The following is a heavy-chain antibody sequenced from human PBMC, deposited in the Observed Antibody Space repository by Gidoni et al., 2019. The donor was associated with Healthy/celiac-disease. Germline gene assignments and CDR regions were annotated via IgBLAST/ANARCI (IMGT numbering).Heavy chain of an antibody. Sequence: QVQLVESGGGLVKPGGSLRLSCAASGFTFSDYYMSWIRQAPGKGLEWVSYISSSSSYTNYADSVKGRFTISRDNAKNSLYLQMNSLRAEDTAVYYCAREWEPYTAKPDYWGQGTLVTVSS. CDR1: GFTFSDYY. CDR2: ISSSSSYT. V-gene: IGHV3-11*06. D-gene: IGHD1-26*01. CDR3: AREWEPYTAKPDY. J-gene: IGHJ4*02.